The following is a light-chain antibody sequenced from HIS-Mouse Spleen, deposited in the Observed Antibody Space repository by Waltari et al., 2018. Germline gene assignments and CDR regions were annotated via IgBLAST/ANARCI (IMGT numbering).Light chain of an antibody. Sequence: QLVLTQSPSASASLGASVKPTCTLSSGHSSYAIAWHQQQPAKGPRYLMKLNSDRGHSKGGGIPDRFAGSSSGAERYLAISSLQSEDEADYYCQTWGTGIRVFGGGTKLTVL. CDR2: LNSDRGH. CDR1: SGHSSYA. V-gene: IGLV4-69*01. J-gene: IGLJ3*02. CDR3: QTWGTGIRV.